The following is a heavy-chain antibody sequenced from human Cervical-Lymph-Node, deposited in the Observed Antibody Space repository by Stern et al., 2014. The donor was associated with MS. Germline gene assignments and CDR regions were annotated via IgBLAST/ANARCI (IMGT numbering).Heavy chain of an antibody. CDR1: GGSISSSNW. J-gene: IGHJ2*01. Sequence: VQLEESGPGLVKPSGTLSLTCAVSGGSISSSNWWSWVRQPPGKGLEWIGEIYHSGSTNYNPSLKSRVTLSLDKSKNQFSLKLSSGTAADTAVYYCARGSGSWYFDLWGRGTLVTVSS. V-gene: IGHV4-4*02. D-gene: IGHD6-25*01. CDR3: ARGSGSWYFDL. CDR2: IYHSGST.